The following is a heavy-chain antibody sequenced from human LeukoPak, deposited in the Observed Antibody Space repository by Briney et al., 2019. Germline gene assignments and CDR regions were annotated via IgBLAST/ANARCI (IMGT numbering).Heavy chain of an antibody. CDR1: GFTLSGYG. D-gene: IGHD1-1*01. CDR3: AKDALNDLYAFDI. J-gene: IGHJ3*02. V-gene: IGHV3-30*18. CDR2: ISYDVSYK. Sequence: PGGSLRLSCAASGFTLSGYGMHWVRQAPGKGLEWVAVISYDVSYKYYADSVKGRFTISRDNSKNTLYLQMNSLRAEDTAVYHCAKDALNDLYAFDIWGQGTMVTVSS.